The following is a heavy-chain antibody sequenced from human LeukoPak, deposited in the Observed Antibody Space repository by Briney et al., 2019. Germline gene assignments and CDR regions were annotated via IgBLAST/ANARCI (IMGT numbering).Heavy chain of an antibody. D-gene: IGHD3-10*01. J-gene: IGHJ6*02. V-gene: IGHV3-7*01. CDR3: ARRRYYYGSGRAYGMDV. Sequence: PGGSLRLSCAASGFTLSSYWMSWVRQAPGKGLEWVANIKQDGSEKYYVDSVKGRFTISRDNAKNSLYLQMNSLRAEDTAVYYCARRRYYYGSGRAYGMDVWGQGTTVTVSS. CDR1: GFTLSSYW. CDR2: IKQDGSEK.